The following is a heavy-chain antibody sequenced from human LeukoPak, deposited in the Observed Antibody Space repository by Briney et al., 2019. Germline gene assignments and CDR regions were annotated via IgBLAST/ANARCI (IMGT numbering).Heavy chain of an antibody. CDR1: GASISRYY. J-gene: IGHJ4*02. D-gene: IGHD2-15*01. Sequence: SETLSLTCTVSGASISRYYWSWVRQPPGKGLEWIGYIYHTGITNYNPSLSSRVTISVDTSKNLFSLKLTSVTAADTAVYYCARDRWLDYWGQGTLVTVSS. V-gene: IGHV4-59*01. CDR2: IYHTGIT. CDR3: ARDRWLDY.